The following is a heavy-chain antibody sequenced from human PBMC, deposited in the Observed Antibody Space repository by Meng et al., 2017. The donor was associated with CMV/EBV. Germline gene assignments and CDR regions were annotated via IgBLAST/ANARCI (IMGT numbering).Heavy chain of an antibody. CDR1: GFTFSDYY. D-gene: IGHD6-19*01. CDR2: ISSSGSTI. Sequence: GGSLRLSCAASGFTFSDYYMSWIRQAPGKGLEWVSYISSSGSTIYYADSVKGRFTISRDNAKNSLYLQMNSLRAEDTAVYYCGVAGNKYYFDYWGQGTLVTVSS. CDR3: GVAGNKYYFDY. J-gene: IGHJ4*02. V-gene: IGHV3-11*01.